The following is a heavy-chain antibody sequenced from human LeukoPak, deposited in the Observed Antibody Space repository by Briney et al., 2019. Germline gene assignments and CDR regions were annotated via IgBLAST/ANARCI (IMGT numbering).Heavy chain of an antibody. D-gene: IGHD3-22*01. CDR2: ISSGSSFM. J-gene: IGHJ5*02. CDR1: GFTFSRYS. CDR3: ARDYYDSSGSSWFDP. Sequence: GGSLRLSCAASGFTFSRYSMNWVREAPGKGLEWVSSISSGSSFMYYADSVKGRFTISRDNAKNSLYLQMNSLRAKDTALYYCARDYYDSSGSSWFDPWGQGTLVTVSS. V-gene: IGHV3-21*01.